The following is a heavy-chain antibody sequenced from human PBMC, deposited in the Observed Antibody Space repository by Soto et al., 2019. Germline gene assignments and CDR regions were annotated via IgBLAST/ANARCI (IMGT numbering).Heavy chain of an antibody. D-gene: IGHD3-9*01. CDR2: IYYSGST. J-gene: IGHJ4*02. CDR1: GGSISSGGYF. Sequence: PSETLSLTCTVSGGSISSGGYFWSWIRQHPGKGLEWIGYIYYSGSTNYNPSLKSRVTISVDTSKNQFSLKLSSVTAADTAVYYCARDFDWFFDYWGQGTLVTVSS. V-gene: IGHV4-61*08. CDR3: ARDFDWFFDY.